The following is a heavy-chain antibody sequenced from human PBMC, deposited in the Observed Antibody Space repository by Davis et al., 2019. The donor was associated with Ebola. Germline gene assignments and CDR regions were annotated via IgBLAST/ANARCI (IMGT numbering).Heavy chain of an antibody. V-gene: IGHV3-66*02. CDR2: IYTGGAT. CDR1: GFTVSGNY. Sequence: GESLKISCAASGFTVSGNYMSWVRQAPGKGLGCVSLIYTGGATKYADSVKGRFTISRDNSKNTLYLQMNSLRAEDTAVYYCARGWDYFDYWGQGTLVTVSS. D-gene: IGHD1-26*01. J-gene: IGHJ4*02. CDR3: ARGWDYFDY.